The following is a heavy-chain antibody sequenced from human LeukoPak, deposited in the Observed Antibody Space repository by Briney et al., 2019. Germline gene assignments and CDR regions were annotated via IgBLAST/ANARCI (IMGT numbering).Heavy chain of an antibody. CDR1: GFTFSDYA. V-gene: IGHV3-23*01. CDR2: ISGSGGST. J-gene: IGHJ4*02. D-gene: IGHD6-13*01. Sequence: SGGSLRLSCAASGFTFSDYAMSWVRQAPGKGLEWVSAISGSGGSTYYAGSVKGRFTISRDNSKNTLYLQMNSLRAEDTAVYYCAKDRGAAAGLFDYWGQGTLVTVSS. CDR3: AKDRGAAAGLFDY.